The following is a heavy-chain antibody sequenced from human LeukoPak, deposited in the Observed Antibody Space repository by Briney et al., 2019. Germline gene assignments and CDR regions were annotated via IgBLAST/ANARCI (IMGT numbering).Heavy chain of an antibody. Sequence: ASVKVSCKASGYTFSSYGISWVRQAPGQGLEWMGWISGYNDNTKYYAQKLQGRVTMTTDTSTSTAYMELRSLRSDDTAVYYCARDNDFDYWGQGTLVTVSS. CDR3: ARDNDFDY. CDR2: ISGYNDNT. J-gene: IGHJ4*02. CDR1: GYTFSSYG. D-gene: IGHD2-8*01. V-gene: IGHV1-18*01.